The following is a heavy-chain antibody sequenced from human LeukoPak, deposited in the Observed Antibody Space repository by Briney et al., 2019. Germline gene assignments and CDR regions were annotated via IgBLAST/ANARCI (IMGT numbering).Heavy chain of an antibody. CDR1: GFTFSSYG. J-gene: IGHJ6*03. CDR2: IRYDGSNK. Sequence: GGSLRLSCAASGFTFSSYGMHWVRQAQGKGLEWVAFIRYDGSNKYYADSVKGRFTISRDNSKNTLYLQMNSLRAEDTAVYYCAKDSRTMIGYMDVWGKGTTVTVSS. D-gene: IGHD3-10*02. CDR3: AKDSRTMIGYMDV. V-gene: IGHV3-30*02.